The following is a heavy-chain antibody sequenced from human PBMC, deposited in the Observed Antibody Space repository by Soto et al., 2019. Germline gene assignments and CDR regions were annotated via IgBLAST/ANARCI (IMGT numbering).Heavy chain of an antibody. J-gene: IGHJ4*02. CDR1: RGTFSSYS. CDR2: IIPIFGTA. D-gene: IGHD1-26*01. Sequence: SVQFSCKASRGTFSSYSISWVRGAPGQGLEWMGGIIPIFGTANYAQKFQGRVTITAYESTSTAYMELSSLRSENTAVYYCARGQRGRYTQWGQGTLVIFSS. CDR3: ARGQRGRYTQ. V-gene: IGHV1-69*13.